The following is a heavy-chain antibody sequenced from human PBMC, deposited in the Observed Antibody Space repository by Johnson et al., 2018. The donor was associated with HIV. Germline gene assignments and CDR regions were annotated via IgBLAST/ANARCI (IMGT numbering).Heavy chain of an antibody. CDR3: ARASDSYCSADCYGDGFQI. D-gene: IGHD2-21*02. CDR2: IYDGDAT. V-gene: IGHV3-53*01. Sequence: VQLLESGGGLIQPGGSLRLSCAASGFTVSSNYMSWVRQAPGKGLEWVSVIYDGDATYYADSVKGRFPISRDNAKNTLFLQMNSLRAEDTAVYYCARASDSYCSADCYGDGFQISDQGTKVIVSS. CDR1: GFTVSSNY. J-gene: IGHJ3*02.